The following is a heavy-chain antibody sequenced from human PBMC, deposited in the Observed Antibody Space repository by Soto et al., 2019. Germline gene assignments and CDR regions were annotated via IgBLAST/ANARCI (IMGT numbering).Heavy chain of an antibody. V-gene: IGHV1-8*01. CDR2: MNPNSANA. CDR3: VTHSSGSDY. J-gene: IGHJ4*02. Sequence: GASVKVSCKASGYTFTSYDINWVRQATGQGPEWVGWMNPNSANAGYAQKFQGRVTMTRDTSISTAYMELSSLRSEDTALYYCVTHSSGSDYWGQGTLVTVSS. D-gene: IGHD6-19*01. CDR1: GYTFTSYD.